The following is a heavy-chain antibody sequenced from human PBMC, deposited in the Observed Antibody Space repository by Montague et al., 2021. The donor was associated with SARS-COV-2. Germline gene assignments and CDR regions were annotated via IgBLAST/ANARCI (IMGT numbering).Heavy chain of an antibody. Sequence: PALVKPTQTLTLTCTFSGFSLSTSGVGVGWIRQPPGKALEWLALIYWDXGKRYSPSLKSRLTITKDTSKNQVVLTMTNMDPVDTATYYCAHSRITMVRGVINYYGMDVWGQGTTVTVSS. V-gene: IGHV2-5*02. J-gene: IGHJ6*01. CDR1: GFSLSTSGVG. CDR3: AHSRITMVRGVINYYGMDV. CDR2: IYWDXGK. D-gene: IGHD3-10*01.